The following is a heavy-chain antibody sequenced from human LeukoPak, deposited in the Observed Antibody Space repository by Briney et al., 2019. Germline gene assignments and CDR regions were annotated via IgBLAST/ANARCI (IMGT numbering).Heavy chain of an antibody. CDR1: GYSFTSYG. V-gene: IGHV1-18*01. CDR3: ARVRHCSGGSCYPHNWFDP. Sequence: GASVKVSCKASGYSFTSYGISWVRQAPGHGVGWVGGSNAYNGNTNSAQKLQGRVTMTTDTSTSTAYLELRSLRSDDTAVYYCARVRHCSGGSCYPHNWFDPWGQGTLVTVSS. CDR2: SNAYNGNT. D-gene: IGHD2-15*01. J-gene: IGHJ5*02.